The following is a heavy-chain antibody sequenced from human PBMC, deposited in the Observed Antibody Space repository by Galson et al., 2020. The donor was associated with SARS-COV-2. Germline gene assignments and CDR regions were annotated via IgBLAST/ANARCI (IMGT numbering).Heavy chain of an antibody. J-gene: IGHJ5*02. D-gene: IGHD3-10*01. V-gene: IGHV1-2*06. CDR1: GYTFSGHY. CDR2: INPNSGDT. Sequence: VKVSCKASGYTFSGHYMHWVRLAPGQGLEWMGRINPNSGDTDVAQKFQGRVTMTTDTSITTAYMELSRLTSDDTAVYYCTRGSNSSPFYHFDPWGQGTLVTVSS. CDR3: TRGSNSSPFYHFDP.